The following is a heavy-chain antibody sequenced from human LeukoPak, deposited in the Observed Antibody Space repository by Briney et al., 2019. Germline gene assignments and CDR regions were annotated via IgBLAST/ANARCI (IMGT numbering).Heavy chain of an antibody. Sequence: EASVKVSCKASGGTFSSYAISWVRQAPGQGLEWMGGIIPIFATANYAQKFQGRVTITTDESTSTAYMELSSLRSEDTAVYYCARGPYYYDSSGYYYFDYWGQGTLVTVSS. CDR3: ARGPYYYDSSGYYYFDY. D-gene: IGHD3-22*01. CDR1: GGTFSSYA. CDR2: IIPIFATA. J-gene: IGHJ4*02. V-gene: IGHV1-69*05.